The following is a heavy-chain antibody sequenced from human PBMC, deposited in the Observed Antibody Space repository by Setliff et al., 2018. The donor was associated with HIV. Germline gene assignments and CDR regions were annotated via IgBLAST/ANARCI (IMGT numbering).Heavy chain of an antibody. Sequence: PSETLSLTCTGSGGSISSYYWSWIRQPAGKGLEWIGRIYTSESANYNPSLKSRVTMSVDTSRNHFSLKLTSVTAADPAVYYCARDLRGTQSSDYWGQGTLVTVSS. CDR1: GGSISSYY. V-gene: IGHV4-4*07. CDR3: ARDLRGTQSSDY. CDR2: IYTSESA. D-gene: IGHD1-1*01. J-gene: IGHJ4*02.